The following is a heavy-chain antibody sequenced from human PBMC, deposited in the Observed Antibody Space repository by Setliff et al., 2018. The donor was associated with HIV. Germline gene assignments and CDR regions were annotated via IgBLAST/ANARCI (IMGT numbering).Heavy chain of an antibody. J-gene: IGHJ4*02. CDR1: GASFSGYY. CDR2: INHSGST. D-gene: IGHD6-13*01. Sequence: PSETLSLTCAVYGASFSGYYWSWVRQPPGKGLEWIGEINHSGSTNYNPSLKSRVTISVDTSKNQFSLKVRSVTAADTAVYYCASELQGHSSSWPNYWGQGTLVTVSS. CDR3: ASELQGHSSSWPNY. V-gene: IGHV4-34*01.